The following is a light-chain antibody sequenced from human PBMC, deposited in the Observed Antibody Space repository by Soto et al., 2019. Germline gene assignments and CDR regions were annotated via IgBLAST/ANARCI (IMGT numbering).Light chain of an antibody. CDR2: SVS. V-gene: IGLV2-14*01. CDR1: SSDIGAYDH. Sequence: QSVLTQPPSASGSPGQSVTFSCTGTSSDIGAYDHVAWYQQFTGKSPKLMIYSVSNRPSGVSNRFSGSKSGNTASLTISGLQAEDEADYYCISYTVSRSYVFGSGTKVTV. CDR3: ISYTVSRSYV. J-gene: IGLJ1*01.